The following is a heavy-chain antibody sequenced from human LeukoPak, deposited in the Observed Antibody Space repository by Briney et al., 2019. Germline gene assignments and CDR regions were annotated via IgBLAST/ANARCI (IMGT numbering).Heavy chain of an antibody. D-gene: IGHD3-9*01. CDR1: GGSISSSSYY. CDR2: IYYSGIT. Sequence: SETLSLTCTVSGGSISSSSYYWGWIRQPPGKGLEWIGSIYYSGITYYNPSLKSRVTISVDTSKNQFSLKLSSVTAADTAVYYCARAPTTTYYDILTGYFSDAFDIWGQGNPGHRLL. V-gene: IGHV4-39*07. CDR3: ARAPTTTYYDILTGYFSDAFDI. J-gene: IGHJ3*02.